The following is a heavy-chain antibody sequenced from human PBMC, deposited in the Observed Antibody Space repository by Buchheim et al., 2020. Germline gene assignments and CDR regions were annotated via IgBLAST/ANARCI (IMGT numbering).Heavy chain of an antibody. CDR2: IIAYNGNT. J-gene: IGHJ6*02. Sequence: QVQLVQSGAEVKKPGASVKVSCKASGYTFTSYGISWVRQAPGQGLEWMGWIIAYNGNTNYAQKLQGRVTMTTDTSTNTAYRELRSLRSDDTAVYYCATQFYYYDSSGYYSPIYYYYGMDVWG. CDR3: ATQFYYYDSSGYYSPIYYYYGMDV. V-gene: IGHV1-18*01. D-gene: IGHD3-22*01. CDR1: GYTFTSYG.